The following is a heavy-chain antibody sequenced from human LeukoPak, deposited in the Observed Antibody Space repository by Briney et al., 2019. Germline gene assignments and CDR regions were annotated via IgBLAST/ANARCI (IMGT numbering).Heavy chain of an antibody. D-gene: IGHD3-10*01. J-gene: IGHJ5*02. CDR2: IYYSGST. V-gene: IGHV4-39*07. Sequence: PSETLSLTCTVSGGSISSSSYYWGWIRQPPGKGLEWIGSIYYSGSTYYNPSLKSRVTISVDKSKNQFSLKLSSVTAADTAVYYCARGEGRNYYGSGSSNWFDPWGQGTLVTVSS. CDR3: ARGEGRNYYGSGSSNWFDP. CDR1: GGSISSSSYY.